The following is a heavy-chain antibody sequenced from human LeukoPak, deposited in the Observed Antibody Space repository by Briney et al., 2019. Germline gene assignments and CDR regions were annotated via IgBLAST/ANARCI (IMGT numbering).Heavy chain of an antibody. CDR1: GFTFSSYV. CDR3: ARGRWGSFDL. J-gene: IGHJ2*01. D-gene: IGHD4-23*01. V-gene: IGHV3-23*01. CDR2: ISGSGNNA. Sequence: PGGSLRLSCAASGFTFSSYVMTWVRQAPGKGLEWVSDISGSGNNAYYADSVKGRFTISRDNAKNTLYLQMNSLRAEDTAMYYCARGRWGSFDLWGRGTLVTVSS.